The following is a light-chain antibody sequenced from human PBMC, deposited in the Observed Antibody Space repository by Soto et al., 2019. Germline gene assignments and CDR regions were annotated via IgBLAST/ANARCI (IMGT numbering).Light chain of an antibody. CDR2: EVS. Sequence: QSALTQPASVSGSPGQSITISCTGTSSDVGGYKHVSWYQHHPGKAPKLMIYEVSNRPSGVPDRFSGSKSGNTASLTISGLQAEDEADYYCCSYVDTDTWVFGGGTKVTVL. V-gene: IGLV2-14*01. J-gene: IGLJ3*02. CDR1: SSDVGGYKH. CDR3: CSYVDTDTWV.